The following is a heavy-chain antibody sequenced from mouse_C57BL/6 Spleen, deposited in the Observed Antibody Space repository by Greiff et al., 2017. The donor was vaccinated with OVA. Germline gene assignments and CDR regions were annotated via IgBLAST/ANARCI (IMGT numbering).Heavy chain of an antibody. J-gene: IGHJ4*01. CDR3: ARQAPTFYYYAMDY. CDR1: GFSLTSYG. Sequence: QVQLKQSGPGLVAPSQSLSITCTVSGFSLTSYGVHWVRQPPGKGLEWLVVIWSDGSTTYNSALKSRLSISKDNSKSQVFLKMNSLQTDDTAMYYRARQAPTFYYYAMDYWGQGTSVTVSS. V-gene: IGHV2-6-1*01. CDR2: IWSDGST.